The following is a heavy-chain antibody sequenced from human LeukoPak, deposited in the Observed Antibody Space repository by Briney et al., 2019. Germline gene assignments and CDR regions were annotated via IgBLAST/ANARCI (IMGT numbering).Heavy chain of an antibody. J-gene: IGHJ4*02. D-gene: IGHD3/OR15-3a*01. CDR3: AKRLDPPYYFDY. Sequence: PGGSLRLSCAASGFTVSSNYMSWVRQAPGKGLEWVSVIYSGGSTYYADSVKGRFTISRDNSKNTLYLQMNSLRAEDTAVYYCAKRLDPPYYFDYWGQGTLVTVSS. CDR1: GFTVSSNY. CDR2: IYSGGST. V-gene: IGHV3-53*01.